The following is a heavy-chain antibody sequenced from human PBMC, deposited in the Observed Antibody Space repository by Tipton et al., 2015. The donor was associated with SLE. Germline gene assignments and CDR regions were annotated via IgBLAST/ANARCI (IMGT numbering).Heavy chain of an antibody. CDR3: TKSSYCGGDCYSGTFDI. CDR2: ISTGGSIT. D-gene: IGHD2-21*01. V-gene: IGHV3-23*01. J-gene: IGHJ3*02. Sequence: SLRLSCAASGFTFSSYAMSWVRQAPGKGLEWVSAISTGGSITFYEDSVRGRFTISRDDSKTTLYLQLNSLRGEDTAVYYCTKSSYCGGDCYSGTFDIWGQGTMVTVSS. CDR1: GFTFSSYA.